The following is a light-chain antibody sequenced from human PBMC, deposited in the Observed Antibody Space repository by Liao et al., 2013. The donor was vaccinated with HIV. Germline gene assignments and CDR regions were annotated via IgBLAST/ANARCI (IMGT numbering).Light chain of an antibody. CDR1: KLGDNF. J-gene: IGLJ1*01. Sequence: SYEVIQPPSVSVSPGQTANITCSGDKLGDNFAFWYQQRPGQAPVVIIYYNSDRPSGIPERFSGSNSGNMATLTISRVEAGDEADYYCQVWDSTTDHFVFGTGTKVTVL. V-gene: IGLV3-21*04. CDR2: YNS. CDR3: QVWDSTTDHFV.